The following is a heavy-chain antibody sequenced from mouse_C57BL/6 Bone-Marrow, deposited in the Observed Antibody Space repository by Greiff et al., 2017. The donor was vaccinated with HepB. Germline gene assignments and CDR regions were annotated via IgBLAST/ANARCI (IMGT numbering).Heavy chain of an antibody. CDR1: GYSITSGYY. J-gene: IGHJ2*01. Sequence: EVKLMESGPGLVKPSQSLSLTCSVTGYSITSGYYWNWIRQFPGNKLEWMGYISYDGSNNYNPSLKNRISITRDTSKNQFFLKLNSVTTEDTATYYCAPDAYYVYWGQGTTLTVSS. D-gene: IGHD1-1*01. CDR3: APDAYYVY. CDR2: ISYDGSN. V-gene: IGHV3-6*01.